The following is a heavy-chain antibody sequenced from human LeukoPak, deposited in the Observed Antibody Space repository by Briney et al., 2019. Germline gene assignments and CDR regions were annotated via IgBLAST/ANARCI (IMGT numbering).Heavy chain of an antibody. CDR3: ARDVVVVVPAATSYGMDV. CDR2: INPSGGST. J-gene: IGHJ6*02. D-gene: IGHD2-2*01. CDR1: GYTFTSYY. V-gene: IGHV1-46*01. Sequence: GASVKLSCKASGYTFTSYYMHWVRQAPGQGLEWMGIINPSGGSTSCAQKFQGRVTMTRDTSTSTVYMELSSLRSEDTAVYYCARDVVVVVPAATSYGMDVWGQGTTVTVSS.